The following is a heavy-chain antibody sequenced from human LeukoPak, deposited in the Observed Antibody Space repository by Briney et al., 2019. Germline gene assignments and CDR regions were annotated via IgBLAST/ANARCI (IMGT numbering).Heavy chain of an antibody. D-gene: IGHD5-12*01. J-gene: IGHJ4*02. CDR2: IKQDGSEK. V-gene: IGHV3-7*01. Sequence: PGGSLRLSCAASGFTFSSYWMSWVRQAPGKGLEWVANIKQDGSEKYYLASVKGRITIFRDNAKNSLYLQMNSLKAEDTAVYYCARSYRGGYDLEYYFDYWGQGTLVTVPS. CDR3: ARSYRGGYDLEYYFDY. CDR1: GFTFSSYW.